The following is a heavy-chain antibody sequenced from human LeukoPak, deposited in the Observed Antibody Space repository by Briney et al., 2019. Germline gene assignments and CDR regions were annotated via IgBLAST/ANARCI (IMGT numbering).Heavy chain of an antibody. V-gene: IGHV1-2*02. CDR2: INPNSGGT. D-gene: IGHD1-1*01. J-gene: IGHJ1*01. CDR1: GYTFSNYG. CDR3: AREGQLGLDN. Sequence: ASVKVSCKASGYTFSNYGISWVRQAPGQGLEWMGWINPNSGGTNYAQKFQGRLTMTSDTSISTGYLELRRVQFDDTAVYYCAREGQLGLDNWGQGTLVTVSS.